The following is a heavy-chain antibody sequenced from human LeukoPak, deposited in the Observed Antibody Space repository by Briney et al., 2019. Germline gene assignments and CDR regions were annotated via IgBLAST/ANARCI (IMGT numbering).Heavy chain of an antibody. CDR3: ARSLFRGSISRLPFTY. CDR1: GYTFTGYY. J-gene: IGHJ4*02. CDR2: INPNSGGT. D-gene: IGHD3-10*01. V-gene: IGHV1-2*02. Sequence: GASVKVSCKASGYTFTGYYMHWVRQAPGQGLEWMGWINPNSGGTNYAQKFQGRVTMTRDTSISTAYMELSRLRSDDTAVYYCARSLFRGSISRLPFTYWGQGTLVTVSS.